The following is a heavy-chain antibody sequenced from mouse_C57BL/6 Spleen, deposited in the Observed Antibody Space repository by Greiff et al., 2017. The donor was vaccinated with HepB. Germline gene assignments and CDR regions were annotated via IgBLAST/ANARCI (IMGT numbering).Heavy chain of an antibody. J-gene: IGHJ1*03. CDR2: IYPGDGDT. D-gene: IGHD2-13*01. Sequence: VQLQQSGPELVKPVASVKISCKASGYAFSSSWMNWVKQRPGKGLEWIGRIYPGDGDTNYNGKFKGKATLTADKSSSTAYMQLSSLTSEDSAVYFCAREDYLYWYFDVWGTGTTVTVSS. CDR3: AREDYLYWYFDV. V-gene: IGHV1-82*01. CDR1: GYAFSSSW.